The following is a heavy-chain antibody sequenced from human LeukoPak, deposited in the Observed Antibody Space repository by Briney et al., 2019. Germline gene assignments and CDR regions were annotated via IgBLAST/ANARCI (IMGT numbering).Heavy chain of an antibody. CDR2: INPNSGNT. Sequence: ASVKVSCKASGYTFTGYYMHWVRQAPGQGLEWMGWINPNSGNTGYAQKFQGRVTMTRNTSISTAYMELSSLRSEDTAVYYCARGYSSSWYYTPYRPFSSGWSDYWGQGTLVTVSS. CDR1: GYTFTGYY. CDR3: ARGYSSSWYYTPYRPFSSGWSDY. V-gene: IGHV1-8*02. D-gene: IGHD6-13*01. J-gene: IGHJ4*02.